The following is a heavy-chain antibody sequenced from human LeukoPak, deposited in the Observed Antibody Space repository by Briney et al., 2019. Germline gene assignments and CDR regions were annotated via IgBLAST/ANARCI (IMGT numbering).Heavy chain of an antibody. CDR3: ERDVGMGAKYYFDY. CDR2: INPSDGTA. J-gene: IGHJ4*02. V-gene: IGHV1-46*01. CDR1: GYTLSSYH. D-gene: IGHD1-26*01. Sequence: ASVKVSCKTSGYTLSSYHMHWVRQAPGQGHEWMGIINPSDGTATYAQKFQGRVSTTRDTSTSTVYMQLSSLRSEDTAVYYCERDVGMGAKYYFDYWGQGTLVTVSS.